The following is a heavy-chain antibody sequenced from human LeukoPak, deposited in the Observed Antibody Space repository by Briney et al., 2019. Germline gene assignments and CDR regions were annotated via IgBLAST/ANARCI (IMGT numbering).Heavy chain of an antibody. CDR1: GFTFSTNA. J-gene: IGHJ4*02. CDR3: AKCGNSGCHLIDY. CDR2: ISGRTGRT. V-gene: IGHV3-23*01. D-gene: IGHD5-12*01. Sequence: GGSLRLSCAASGFTFSTNAMSWVRQAPRKGLEWVSAISGRTGRTYYADSVRGRFTISRDNSESTVYLQMDSLRDEDTAVYYCAKCGNSGCHLIDYWGQGTLVTVSS.